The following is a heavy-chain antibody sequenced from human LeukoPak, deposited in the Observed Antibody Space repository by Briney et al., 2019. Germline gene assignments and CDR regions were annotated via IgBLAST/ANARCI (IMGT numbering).Heavy chain of an antibody. CDR2: IIPLFGTA. Sequence: ASVKVSCKTSGGTFSSYAISWVRQAPGQGLEWMGGIIPLFGTANYAQKFQGRATIIADEATSTAYMELSSLTSDDTAVYYCARPGTRGSSQGNFDYWGQGTLVTVSS. D-gene: IGHD6-13*01. CDR3: ARPGTRGSSQGNFDY. V-gene: IGHV1-69*13. CDR1: GGTFSSYA. J-gene: IGHJ4*02.